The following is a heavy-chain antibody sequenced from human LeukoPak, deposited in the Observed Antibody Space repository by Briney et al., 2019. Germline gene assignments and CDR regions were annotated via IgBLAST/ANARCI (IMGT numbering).Heavy chain of an antibody. CDR2: ISSSSSYI. J-gene: IGHJ4*02. CDR3: AREGVRQGDIVATVTHFDY. V-gene: IGHV3-21*01. CDR1: GFTFSSYS. Sequence: GGSLRLSCAASGFTFSSYSMNWVRQAPGKGLEWVSSISSSSSYIYYADSVKGRFAISRDNAKNSLYLQMNSLRAEDTAVYYCAREGVRQGDIVATVTHFDYWGQGTLVTVSS. D-gene: IGHD5-12*01.